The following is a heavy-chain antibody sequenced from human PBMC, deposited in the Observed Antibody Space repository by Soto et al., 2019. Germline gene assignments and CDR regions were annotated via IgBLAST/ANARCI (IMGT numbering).Heavy chain of an antibody. V-gene: IGHV3-74*01. CDR3: ARGGSGDFDY. CDR1: GFTFSGYW. D-gene: IGHD3-10*01. CDR2: INNDGSDT. J-gene: IGHJ4*02. Sequence: EVQLVESGGGLVQPGGSLRLSCAASGFTFSGYWMHWVRQAPGKGLVWFSRINNDGSDTTYADSVRGRFTISRDNAKNTLYLQMNSLSAEDTAVYFCARGGSGDFDYWGQGTLVTVSS.